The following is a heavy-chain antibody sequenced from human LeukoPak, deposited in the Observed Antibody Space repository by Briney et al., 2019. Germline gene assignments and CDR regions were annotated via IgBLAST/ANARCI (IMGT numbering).Heavy chain of an antibody. CDR3: ARVGAERQWLVRALDY. J-gene: IGHJ4*02. V-gene: IGHV4-39*07. D-gene: IGHD6-19*01. CDR1: GGSISSSSSY. CDR2: IYYSGST. Sequence: SETLSLTCSVSGGSISSSSSYWGWIRQPPGKGLEWITSIYYSGSTYYNPSLKSRVTISVDKSKNQFSLKLSSVTAADTAVYYCARVGAERQWLVRALDYWGQGTLVTVSS.